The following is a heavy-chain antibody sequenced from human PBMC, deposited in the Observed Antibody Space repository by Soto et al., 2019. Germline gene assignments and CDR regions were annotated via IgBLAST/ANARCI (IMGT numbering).Heavy chain of an antibody. CDR3: ARDSWSVTPKYFQP. V-gene: IGHV1-18*01. D-gene: IGHD2-21*02. CDR2: ISAYNGNT. Sequence: ASMKVSCKASGYTFTSYGISWVRQAPGQGLEWVGWISAYNGNTNYAQKLQGRGTMTTDTSTSTAYLELRSLRSDDTAVYYCARDSWSVTPKYFQPWGQGPLVTVS. J-gene: IGHJ1*01. CDR1: GYTFTSYG.